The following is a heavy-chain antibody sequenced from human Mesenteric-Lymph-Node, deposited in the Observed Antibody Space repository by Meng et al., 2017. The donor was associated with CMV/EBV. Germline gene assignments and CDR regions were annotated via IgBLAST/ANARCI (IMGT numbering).Heavy chain of an antibody. CDR2: INHSGST. V-gene: IGHV4-34*01. Sequence: QRKLAQWGAGPLKPSEPLAAMCGAYVGSFSGYYWNWIRQSPEKGLEWIGEINHSGSTTYNPSFTSRIIISVDTSTNQISLNMSSVTAADTAVYYCARGSSYDILTGYFDYWGQGALVTVSS. CDR1: VGSFSGYY. J-gene: IGHJ4*02. CDR3: ARGSSYDILTGYFDY. D-gene: IGHD3-9*01.